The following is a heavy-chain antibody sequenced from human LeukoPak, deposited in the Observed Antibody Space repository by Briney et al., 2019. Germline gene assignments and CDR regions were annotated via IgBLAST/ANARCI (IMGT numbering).Heavy chain of an antibody. CDR2: IYYSGST. Sequence: SETLSLTCTVSGGSISSSSYYWGWIRQPPGKGLEWIGSIYYSGSTYYNPSLKSRVTIFVDTSKNQFSLKLSSVTAADTAVYYCARNNWNYVIDYWGQGTLVTVSS. CDR1: GGSISSSSYY. J-gene: IGHJ4*02. CDR3: ARNNWNYVIDY. V-gene: IGHV4-39*01. D-gene: IGHD1-7*01.